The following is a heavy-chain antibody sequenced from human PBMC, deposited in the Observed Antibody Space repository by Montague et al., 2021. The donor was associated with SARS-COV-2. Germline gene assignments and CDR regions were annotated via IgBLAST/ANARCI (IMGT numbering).Heavy chain of an antibody. J-gene: IGHJ6*04. CDR2: IGTAGDT. Sequence: SLRLSCAASGFTFSSHDMHWVRQSPGNGLQWVSAIGTAGDTYYEGSVWGRFTISREDAKSSLSLQMTSLTAGDTAVYYCARAHADSVYHFWGGSVTSTSLDVWGKGTAVTVSS. D-gene: IGHD3-3*01. CDR1: GFTFSSHD. CDR3: ARAHADSVYHFWGGSVTSTSLDV. V-gene: IGHV3-13*01.